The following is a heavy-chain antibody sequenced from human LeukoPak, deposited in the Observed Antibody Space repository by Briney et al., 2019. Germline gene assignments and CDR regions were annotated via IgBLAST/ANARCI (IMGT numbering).Heavy chain of an antibody. D-gene: IGHD5-12*01. Sequence: GGSLRLSCAASGFTFSSYWMHWVRQAPGKGLVWVSRINSDGSSTSYADSVKGRFTISRDNAKNTLYLQMNSLRAEDTAVYYCARDRDIVATIGELGYWGQGTLVTVSS. V-gene: IGHV3-74*01. J-gene: IGHJ4*02. CDR2: INSDGSST. CDR3: ARDRDIVATIGELGY. CDR1: GFTFSSYW.